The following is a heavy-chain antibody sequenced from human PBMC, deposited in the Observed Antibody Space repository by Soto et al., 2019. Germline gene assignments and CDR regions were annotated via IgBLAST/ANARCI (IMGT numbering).Heavy chain of an antibody. D-gene: IGHD2-15*01. Sequence: GWSLRRACTSSVFYFISYTMKWVRQAPGKGLQWVASITNRGTHTYSADSVKGRFTISRDNDKNSLYLQMNNLRAEDTATYYCARAHEVAWFDSWGLGTLVTVSS. J-gene: IGHJ5*01. CDR1: VFYFISYT. V-gene: IGHV3-21*06. CDR3: ARAHEVAWFDS. CDR2: ITNRGTHT.